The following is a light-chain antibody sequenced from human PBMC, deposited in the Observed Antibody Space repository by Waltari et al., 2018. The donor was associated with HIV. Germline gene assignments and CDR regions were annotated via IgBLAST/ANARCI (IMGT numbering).Light chain of an antibody. Sequence: NFMLTQPHSVSESPGKTVTVSCTRSSGSMASNYGQWYQQRPGSSPTTVIYKDDQRPSGVPDLFSGSIDSSSNSASLTISGLRPEDEADYYCQSYDNENPVLFGGGTKLTVL. CDR3: QSYDNENPVL. CDR1: SGSMASNY. J-gene: IGLJ2*01. CDR2: KDD. V-gene: IGLV6-57*01.